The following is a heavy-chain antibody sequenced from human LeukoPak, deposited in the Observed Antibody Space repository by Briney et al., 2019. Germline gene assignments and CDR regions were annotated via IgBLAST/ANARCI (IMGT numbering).Heavy chain of an antibody. CDR2: IWNDGSNN. CDR1: GFTFSSFG. D-gene: IGHD5-24*01. CDR3: ASSMAYNCLDY. Sequence: PGGSLRLSCAASGFTFSSFGMHWVRQAPGKGLEWVAVIWNDGSNNYYADSVKGRFTISRDNAKNTPYLQMNSLRPEDTAVYYCASSMAYNCLDYWGQGTLVTVSS. J-gene: IGHJ4*02. V-gene: IGHV3-33*01.